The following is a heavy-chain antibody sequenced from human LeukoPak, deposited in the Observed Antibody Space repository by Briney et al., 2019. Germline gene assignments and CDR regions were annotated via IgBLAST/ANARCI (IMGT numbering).Heavy chain of an antibody. CDR2: ISGSGGST. D-gene: IGHD2-2*01. V-gene: IGHV3-23*01. Sequence: GGSLRLSCAASGFTFSSFAMSWDRQAPGKGLEWVSAISGSGGSTFYADSVKGRFTISRDNSKNTLFLQMNGLRAEDTAVYYCAKDRSCSGSSCNVGSWGQGTIVTDPS. J-gene: IGHJ3*01. CDR1: GFTFSSFA. CDR3: AKDRSCSGSSCNVGS.